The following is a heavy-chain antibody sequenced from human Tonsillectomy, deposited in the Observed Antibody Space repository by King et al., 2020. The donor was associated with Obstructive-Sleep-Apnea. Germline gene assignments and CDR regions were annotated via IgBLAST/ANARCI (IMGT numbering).Heavy chain of an antibody. CDR2: ISYDGSDK. Sequence: VQLVESGGGVVQPGRSLRLSCAASGFTFSNYGMHWVRQAPGAGLEWVAIISYDGSDKYYADSLKGRFTLSRDNSKSTLYLQMNSLRPEDTAVYYCGGYNWFDPWGQGTLVTVSS. V-gene: IGHV3-30*03. D-gene: IGHD6-13*01. J-gene: IGHJ5*02. CDR1: GFTFSNYG. CDR3: GGYNWFDP.